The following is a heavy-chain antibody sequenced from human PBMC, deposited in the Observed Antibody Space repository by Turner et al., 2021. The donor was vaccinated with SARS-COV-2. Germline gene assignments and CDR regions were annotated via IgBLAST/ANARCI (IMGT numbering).Heavy chain of an antibody. Sequence: QVQLVQSGAEVKKPGASVKVSCKASGYTLIEFSMHWVRQAPGKGLEWMGGFDPEDGETIYAQKFQGRVTMTEDTSTDTAYMELSSLRSEDTAVYYCATGYAYCGADCSIEYWGQGTLVTVSS. J-gene: IGHJ4*02. CDR1: GYTLIEFS. CDR2: FDPEDGET. V-gene: IGHV1-24*01. D-gene: IGHD2-21*02. CDR3: ATGYAYCGADCSIEY.